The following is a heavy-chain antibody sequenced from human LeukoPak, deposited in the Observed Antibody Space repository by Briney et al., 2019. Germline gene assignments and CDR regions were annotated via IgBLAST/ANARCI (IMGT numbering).Heavy chain of an antibody. CDR3: VRLLDNDSSGDPDTFDM. CDR1: GGSISGHY. V-gene: IGHV4-59*11. Sequence: SETLPLTCTVSGGSISGHYWSWIRQPPGKGLEWLGYRHYSGKTYYSSSLRSRVTISVDTSKNHFSLKLTSMIAADTAVYYCVRLLDNDSSGDPDTFDMWGQGTMVTVSS. D-gene: IGHD3-22*01. J-gene: IGHJ3*02. CDR2: RHYSGKT.